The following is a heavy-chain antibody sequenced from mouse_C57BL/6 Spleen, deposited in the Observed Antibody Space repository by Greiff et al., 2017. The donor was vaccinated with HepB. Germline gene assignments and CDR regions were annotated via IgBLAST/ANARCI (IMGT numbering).Heavy chain of an antibody. CDR3: ARTSYDILLAMDY. J-gene: IGHJ4*01. V-gene: IGHV1-55*01. CDR2: IYPGSGST. Sequence: VQLQQSGAELVKPGASVKMSCKASGYTFTSYWITWVKQRPGQGLEWIGDIYPGSGSTNYNEKFKSKATLTVDTSSSTAYMQLSSLTAEDSAVYYCARTSYDILLAMDYWGQGTSVTVSS. CDR1: GYTFTSYW. D-gene: IGHD2-10*02.